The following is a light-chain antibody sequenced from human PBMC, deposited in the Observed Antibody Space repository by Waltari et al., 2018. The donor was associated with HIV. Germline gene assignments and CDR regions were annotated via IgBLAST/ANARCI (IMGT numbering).Light chain of an antibody. CDR1: SSNIGAGYD. CDR2: GNT. CDR3: QSYDSSLSGVV. Sequence: QSVLTQPPSVSGAPGQRVTISCTGGSSNIGAGYDVHWYQQLPGPAPKLLIYGNTNRPSGVPDRFSGSKSGTSASLAITGLQAEDESDYYCQSYDSSLSGVVFGGGTKLTVL. V-gene: IGLV1-40*01. J-gene: IGLJ2*01.